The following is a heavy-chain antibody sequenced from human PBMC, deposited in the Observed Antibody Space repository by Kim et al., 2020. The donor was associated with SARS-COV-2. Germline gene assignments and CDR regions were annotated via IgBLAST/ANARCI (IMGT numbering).Heavy chain of an antibody. V-gene: IGHV4-59*01. Sequence: SETLSLTCTVSGGSISSYYWSWIRQPPGKGLEWIGYIYYSGSTNYNPSLKSRVTISVDTTKNQFSLKLSSVTAADTAVYYCARSLAGYQNWYFDLWGRGTLVTVSS. D-gene: IGHD3-9*01. CDR1: GGSISSYY. J-gene: IGHJ2*01. CDR3: ARSLAGYQNWYFDL. CDR2: IYYSGST.